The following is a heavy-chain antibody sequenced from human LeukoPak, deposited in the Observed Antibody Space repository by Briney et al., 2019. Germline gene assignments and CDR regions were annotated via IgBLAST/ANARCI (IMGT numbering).Heavy chain of an antibody. V-gene: IGHV4-4*07. CDR2: IYTSGST. D-gene: IGHD3-10*01. Sequence: PSETLSLTCTVSGGSISSYYWSWIRQPAGKGLEWIGRIYTSGSTNYNPSLKCRVTMSVDTSKNQFSLKLSSVTAADTAVYYCASLITIEGYYYGMDVWGQGTTVTVSS. CDR3: ASLITIEGYYYGMDV. CDR1: GGSISSYY. J-gene: IGHJ6*02.